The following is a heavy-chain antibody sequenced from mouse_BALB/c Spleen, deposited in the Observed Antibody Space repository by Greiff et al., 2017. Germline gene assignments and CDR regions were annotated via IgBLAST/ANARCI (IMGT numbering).Heavy chain of an antibody. V-gene: IGHV5-6-5*01. CDR2: ISSGGST. CDR1: GFTFSSYA. Sequence: EVQLVESGGDLVKPGGSLKLSCAASGFTFSSYAMSWVRQTPEKRLEWVASISSGGSTYYPDSVKGRFTISRDNARNILYLQMSSLRSEDTAMYYCAREGGEGPLDFDYWGQGTTLTVSS. J-gene: IGHJ2*01. CDR3: AREGGEGPLDFDY.